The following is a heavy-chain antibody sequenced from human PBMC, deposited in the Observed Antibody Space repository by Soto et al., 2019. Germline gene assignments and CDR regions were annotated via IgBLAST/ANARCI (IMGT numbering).Heavy chain of an antibody. Sequence: PGGSLRLSCAGSGFSFSDHYMDWVRQAPGKGLEWVGRSRNKVKKYTTEYAASVKGRFTVSRDDSKNLLYLQMNSVKTEDTALYYCARITAALSQAFDIWGRGTMVTVSS. CDR2: SRNKVKKYTT. J-gene: IGHJ3*02. V-gene: IGHV3-72*01. D-gene: IGHD6-13*01. CDR3: ARITAALSQAFDI. CDR1: GFSFSDHY.